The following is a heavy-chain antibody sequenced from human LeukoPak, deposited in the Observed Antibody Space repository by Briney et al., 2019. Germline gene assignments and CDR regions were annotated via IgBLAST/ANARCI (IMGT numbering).Heavy chain of an antibody. CDR1: GFTFSSYW. D-gene: IGHD3-22*01. V-gene: IGHV3-74*01. J-gene: IGHJ2*01. CDR3: AKVGQDTVVVVVITYWYFDL. Sequence: GGSLRLSCAASGFTFSSYWMHWVRQAPGKGLVWVARISSEGGTTNYADSVKGRFTISRDNSKNTLYLQMNSLRAEDTAVYSCAKVGQDTVVVVVITYWYFDLWGRGTLVTVSS. CDR2: ISSEGGTT.